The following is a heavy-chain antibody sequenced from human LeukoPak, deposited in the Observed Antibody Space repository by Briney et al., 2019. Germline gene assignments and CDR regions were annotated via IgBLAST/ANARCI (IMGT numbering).Heavy chain of an antibody. CDR3: ARPYGSALYYYYGMDV. V-gene: IGHV1-18*01. D-gene: IGHD3-10*01. CDR1: GYTFTSYG. CDR2: ISAYNGNI. J-gene: IGHJ6*02. Sequence: ASVKVSCKASGYTFTSYGISWVRQAPGQGLEWMGWISAYNGNINYAQKLQGRVTMTTDTSTSTAYMELRSLRSDDTAVYYCARPYGSALYYYYGMDVWGQGTTVTVSS.